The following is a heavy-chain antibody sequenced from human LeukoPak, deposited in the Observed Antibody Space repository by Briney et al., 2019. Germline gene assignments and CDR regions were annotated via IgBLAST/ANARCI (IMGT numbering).Heavy chain of an antibody. CDR2: IYYSGST. CDR3: ARLTANYSGDERVYYFDY. Sequence: SETLSLTCTVSGGSISSYYWSWIRQPPGKGLEWIGHIYYSGSTNYNPSLKSRVTISVDTSKNQFSLKLNSVTAADTAVYYCARLTANYSGDERVYYFDYWGQGTLVTVSS. CDR1: GGSISSYY. D-gene: IGHD3-10*01. J-gene: IGHJ4*02. V-gene: IGHV4-59*08.